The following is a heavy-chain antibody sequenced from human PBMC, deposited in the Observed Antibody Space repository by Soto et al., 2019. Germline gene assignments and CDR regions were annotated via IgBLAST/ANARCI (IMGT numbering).Heavy chain of an antibody. CDR1: GGSISSGNYY. CDR3: AREARGMTYYYGMDV. J-gene: IGHJ6*02. V-gene: IGHV4-30-4*01. D-gene: IGHD3-16*01. Sequence: LSLTCTVSGGSISSGNYYWSWIRQPPGKGLEWIGYIYYSGNPYYNPSLKSRVTISVDTSKNQFSLKLSSVTAADTALYYCAREARGMTYYYGMDVWGQGTTVTVSS. CDR2: IYYSGNP.